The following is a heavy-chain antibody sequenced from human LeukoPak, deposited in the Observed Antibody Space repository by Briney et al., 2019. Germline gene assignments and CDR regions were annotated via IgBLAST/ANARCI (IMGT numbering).Heavy chain of an antibody. CDR2: IWYDGSNK. Sequence: GRSLRLSCAASGFTFSSYGMPWVRQAPGKGLEWVAVIWYDGSNKYYADSVKGRFTISRDNSKNTLYLQMNSLRAEDTAVYYCARDVYDSSGYMFDYWGQGTLVTVSS. J-gene: IGHJ4*02. V-gene: IGHV3-33*01. D-gene: IGHD3-22*01. CDR1: GFTFSSYG. CDR3: ARDVYDSSGYMFDY.